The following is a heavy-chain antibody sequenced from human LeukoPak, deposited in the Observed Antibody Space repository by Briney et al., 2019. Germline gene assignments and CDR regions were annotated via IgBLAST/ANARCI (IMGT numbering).Heavy chain of an antibody. CDR3: ATYSSLDY. CDR2: IYSGGST. CDR1: EFTFSTFW. J-gene: IGHJ4*02. Sequence: GGSLRLSCAASEFTFSTFWMSWVRQAPGKGLEWVSLIYSGGSTYYADSVKGRFTISRDNSKNTLYLQMNSLRAEDTAVYYCATYSSLDYWGQGTLVTVSS. D-gene: IGHD3-22*01. V-gene: IGHV3-53*01.